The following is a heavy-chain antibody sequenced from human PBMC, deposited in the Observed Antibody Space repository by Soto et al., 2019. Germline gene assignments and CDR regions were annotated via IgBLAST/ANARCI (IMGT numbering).Heavy chain of an antibody. CDR3: ARLAYSSRGGQFFDY. V-gene: IGHV4-31*03. CDR2: IYYSGDT. D-gene: IGHD6-13*01. J-gene: IGHJ4*02. CDR1: GDSISSGGYH. Sequence: QVQLQESGPGLVEPSQTLSLTCNVSGDSISSGGYHWSWIRQHPGKGLEWIVYIYYSGDTYYNPSLKRRVAITVHTSKNPSSLNLSSATAADTAVYYCARLAYSSRGGQFFDYWGQGVLVTVS.